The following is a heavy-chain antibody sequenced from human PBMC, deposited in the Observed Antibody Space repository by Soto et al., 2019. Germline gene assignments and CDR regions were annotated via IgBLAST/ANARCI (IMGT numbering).Heavy chain of an antibody. CDR1: GYTFTGYY. CDR3: ARGGTYYDFWSGHSPYYYYMDV. Sequence: GASVKVSCKASGYTFTGYYMHWVRQAPGQGLEWMGWINPNSGGTNYAQKFQGWVAMTRDTSISTAYMELSRLRSDDTAVYYCARGGTYYDFWSGHSPYYYYMDVCGKGTTVTVSS. CDR2: INPNSGGT. D-gene: IGHD3-3*01. J-gene: IGHJ6*03. V-gene: IGHV1-2*04.